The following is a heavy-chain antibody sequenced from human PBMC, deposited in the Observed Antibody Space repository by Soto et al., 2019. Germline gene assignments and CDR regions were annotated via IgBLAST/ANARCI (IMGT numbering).Heavy chain of an antibody. CDR2: IYSGGST. Sequence: VQLVETGGGLIQPGGSLRLSCAASGFTVSSNYMSWVRQAPGKGLEWVSVIYSGGSTYYADSVKGRFTISRDNSKNTLDLQMNSLRAEDTAVYYCARAGVGITMVRGHAFDIWGQGTMVTVSS. D-gene: IGHD3-10*01. CDR1: GFTVSSNY. J-gene: IGHJ3*02. CDR3: ARAGVGITMVRGHAFDI. V-gene: IGHV3-53*02.